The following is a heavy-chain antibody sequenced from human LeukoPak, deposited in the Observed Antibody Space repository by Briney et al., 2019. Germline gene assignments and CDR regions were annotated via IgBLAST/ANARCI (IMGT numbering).Heavy chain of an antibody. Sequence: PSETLSLTCTVSGGSISSSSYYWGWIRQPPGKGLEWIGSIYYSGSTYYNPSLKSRVTISVDTSKNQFSLKLSSVTAADTAVYYCARDDWGRVPAAMGYYYYYMDVWGKGTTVTVSS. CDR2: IYYSGST. D-gene: IGHD2-2*01. CDR1: GGSISSSSYY. V-gene: IGHV4-39*07. CDR3: ARDDWGRVPAAMGYYYYYMDV. J-gene: IGHJ6*03.